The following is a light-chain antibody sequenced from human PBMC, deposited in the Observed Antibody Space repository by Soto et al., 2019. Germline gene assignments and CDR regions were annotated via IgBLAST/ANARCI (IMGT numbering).Light chain of an antibody. V-gene: IGKV1-39*01. CDR1: QTIATY. Sequence: DIHLTQSPSSLSASVGDTVTITCRASQTIATYLNWWQHRPGTAPRLLVSSASNLHTVVPSRFIGSGSGADFTLSIRSLXPEDSATYFCQQGYNXILTFGGGTKVEIK. CDR3: QQGYNXILT. J-gene: IGKJ4*01. CDR2: SAS.